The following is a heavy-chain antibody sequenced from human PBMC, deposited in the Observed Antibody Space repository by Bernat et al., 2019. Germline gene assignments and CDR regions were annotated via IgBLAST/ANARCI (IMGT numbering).Heavy chain of an antibody. D-gene: IGHD3-22*01. CDR1: GGSISSGDYY. Sequence: QVQLQESGPGLVKPSQTLSLTCTVSGGSISSGDYYWTWIRQPPGKGLEWIGEINHSGSTNYNPSLKSRVTISVDTSKNQFSLKLSSVTAADTAVYYCARGRGITMIVVVISYYFDYWGQGTLVTVSS. CDR2: INHSGST. J-gene: IGHJ4*02. V-gene: IGHV4-30-4*01. CDR3: ARGRGITMIVVVISYYFDY.